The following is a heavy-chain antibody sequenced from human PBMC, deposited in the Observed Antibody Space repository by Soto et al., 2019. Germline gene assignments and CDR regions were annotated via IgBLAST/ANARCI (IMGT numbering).Heavy chain of an antibody. V-gene: IGHV1-69*01. D-gene: IGHD3-10*01. CDR2: VSPPFRTS. Sequence: QVQLVQSGAEVKKPGSSVKVSCKTSGVSFNNNGIGWVXXXXXHXLEWMGGVSPPFRTSNYARKFQGRISITADASTGTVNMELSSLTSEDTAQYYCARVLYYGSGSYSPYGMDVWGQGTTVTVSS. CDR3: ARVLYYGSGSYSPYGMDV. J-gene: IGHJ6*02. CDR1: GVSFNNNG.